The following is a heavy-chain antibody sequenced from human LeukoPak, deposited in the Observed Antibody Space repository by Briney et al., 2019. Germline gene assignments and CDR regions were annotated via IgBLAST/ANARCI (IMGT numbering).Heavy chain of an antibody. Sequence: GGSLRLSCAASGFTFSSYSMNWVRQAPGQGPEWVSYISSSSSTIYYADSVKGRFTISRDNAKNSLYLQMNSLRAEDTAVYYCARGSTTVTTFLNYWGQGTLVTVSS. D-gene: IGHD4-11*01. CDR1: GFTFSSYS. J-gene: IGHJ4*02. V-gene: IGHV3-48*01. CDR3: ARGSTTVTTFLNY. CDR2: ISSSSSTI.